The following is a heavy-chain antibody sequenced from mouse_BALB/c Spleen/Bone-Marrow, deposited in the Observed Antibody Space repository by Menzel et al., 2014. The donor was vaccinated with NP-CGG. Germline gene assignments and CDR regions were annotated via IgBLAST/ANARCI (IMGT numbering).Heavy chain of an antibody. Sequence: QVQLKHSGPGLVAPSQSLSITCTVSGFSLSRYSVHWIRQPPGKGLEWLGMIWGGGSTDYNSALRSRLSIINDNSKSQVFLKMSSLQTDDTAMYYCARRELHAMDYWGQGTSVTVSS. V-gene: IGHV2-6-4*01. CDR3: ARRELHAMDY. CDR2: IWGGGST. CDR1: GFSLSRYS. J-gene: IGHJ4*01.